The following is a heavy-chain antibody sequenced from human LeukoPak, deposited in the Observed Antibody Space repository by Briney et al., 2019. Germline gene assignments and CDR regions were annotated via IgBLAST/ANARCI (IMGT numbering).Heavy chain of an antibody. CDR3: ARDREYCTNGVCYITCFDY. CDR1: GFTFSSYA. J-gene: IGHJ4*02. D-gene: IGHD2-8*01. CDR2: ISSSSSYI. V-gene: IGHV3-21*01. Sequence: PGGSLRLSCAASGFTFSSYAMSWVRQAPGKGLEWVSSISSSSSYIYYADSVKGRFTISRDNAKNSLYLQMNSLRAEDTAVYYCARDREYCTNGVCYITCFDYWGQGTLVTVSS.